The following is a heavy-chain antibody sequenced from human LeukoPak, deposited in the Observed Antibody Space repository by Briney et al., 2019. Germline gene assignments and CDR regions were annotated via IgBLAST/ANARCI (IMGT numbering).Heavy chain of an antibody. Sequence: PGGSLRLSCAASGFTFSSYAMNWVRQAPGKGLEWVSAISGSGGSTCYADSVKGRFTISRDNSKNTLYLQMNSLRAEDTAVYYCSKGQGEGSSWQALDYWGQGTLVTVSS. J-gene: IGHJ4*02. V-gene: IGHV3-23*01. CDR1: GFTFSSYA. CDR2: ISGSGGST. CDR3: SKGQGEGSSWQALDY. D-gene: IGHD6-13*01.